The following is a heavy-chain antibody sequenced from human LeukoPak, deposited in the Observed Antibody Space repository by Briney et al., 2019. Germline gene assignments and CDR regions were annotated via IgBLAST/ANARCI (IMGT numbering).Heavy chain of an antibody. CDR1: GYTFTSYA. CDR2: INTNTGNP. D-gene: IGHD2-8*01. V-gene: IGHV7-4-1*02. J-gene: IGHJ4*02. CDR3: AIMAQKDDDY. Sequence: RWASVKVSCKASGYTFTSYAMNWVRQAPGQGLEWMGWINTNTGNPTYAQGFTGRFVFSLDTSVSTAYLQISSLKAEDTAVYYCAIMAQKDDDYWGQGTLVTVSS.